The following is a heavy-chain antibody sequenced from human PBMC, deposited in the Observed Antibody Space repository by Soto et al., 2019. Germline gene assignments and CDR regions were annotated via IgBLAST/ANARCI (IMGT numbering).Heavy chain of an antibody. CDR3: ARAALRFCSGGSCYSGSYY. CDR2: INHSGST. Sequence: SETLSLTCAVYGGSLSGYYWSWIRQPPGKGLEWIGEINHSGSTNYNPSLKSRVTISVDTSKNQFSLKLSSVTAADTAVYYCARAALRFCSGGSCYSGSYYCGQGTSVPVSS. J-gene: IGHJ4*02. CDR1: GGSLSGYY. V-gene: IGHV4-34*01. D-gene: IGHD2-15*01.